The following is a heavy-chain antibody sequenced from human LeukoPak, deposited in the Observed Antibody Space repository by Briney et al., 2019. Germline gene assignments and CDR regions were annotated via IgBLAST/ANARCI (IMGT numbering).Heavy chain of an antibody. Sequence: PGGSLRPSCAPSGFTVISNYMSWVRQAPGKGLEWVSVIYSGGDTFYADSVKGRFTISRDNSKNTLYLQMNSLRAEDTAVYYCAAKVELRSNGPYFNSWGQGTLVTVSS. CDR1: GFTVISNY. V-gene: IGHV3-53*01. D-gene: IGHD1-7*01. CDR3: AAKVELRSNGPYFNS. J-gene: IGHJ4*02. CDR2: IYSGGDT.